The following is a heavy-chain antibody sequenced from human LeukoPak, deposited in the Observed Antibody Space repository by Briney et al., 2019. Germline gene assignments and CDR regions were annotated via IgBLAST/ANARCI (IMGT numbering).Heavy chain of an antibody. D-gene: IGHD3-22*01. V-gene: IGHV3-48*04. Sequence: LSGGSLRLSCAASGFTFSSYSMNWVRQAPGKGLEWVSYISSSSSTIYYADSVKGRFTISRDNAKNSLYLQMNSLRAEDTAVYYCARDKSRYYDSSGYPIFGYWGQGTLVTVSS. J-gene: IGHJ4*02. CDR3: ARDKSRYYDSSGYPIFGY. CDR1: GFTFSSYS. CDR2: ISSSSSTI.